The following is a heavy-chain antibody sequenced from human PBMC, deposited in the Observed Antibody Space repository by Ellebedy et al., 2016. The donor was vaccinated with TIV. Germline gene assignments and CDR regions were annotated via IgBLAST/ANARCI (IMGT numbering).Heavy chain of an antibody. CDR3: ARDRYGDYAYYYYYYGMDV. CDR2: IYYSGST. Sequence: MPSETLSLTCTVSGGSISSYYWSWIRQPPGKGLEWIGYIYYSGSTNYNPSLKSRVTLSVDTSKNQFSLKLSSVTAADTAVYYCARDRYGDYAYYYYYYGMDVWGQGTTVTVSS. D-gene: IGHD4-17*01. CDR1: GGSISSYY. J-gene: IGHJ6*02. V-gene: IGHV4-59*01.